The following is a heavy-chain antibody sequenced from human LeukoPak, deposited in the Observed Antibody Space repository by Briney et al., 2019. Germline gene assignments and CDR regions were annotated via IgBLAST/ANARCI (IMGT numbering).Heavy chain of an antibody. D-gene: IGHD6-13*01. V-gene: IGHV3-48*03. CDR2: ITSSGRTI. Sequence: GGSLRLSCAASGFTFSSSEMNWVRQAPGKGLEWISYITSSGRTIYYADSVKGRSTISRDNAKNSLFLQMNSLRAEDTAVYYCARDRAAAGTSYYGMDVWGKGTTVTVSS. CDR1: GFTFSSSE. J-gene: IGHJ6*04. CDR3: ARDRAAAGTSYYGMDV.